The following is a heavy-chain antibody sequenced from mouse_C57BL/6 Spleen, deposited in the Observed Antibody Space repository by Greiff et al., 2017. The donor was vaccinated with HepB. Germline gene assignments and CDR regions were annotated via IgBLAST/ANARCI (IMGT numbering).Heavy chain of an antibody. V-gene: IGHV14-3*01. J-gene: IGHJ2*01. Sequence: EVQLQQSVAELVRPGASVKLSCTASGFNIKNTYMHWVKQRPEQGLEWVGRIDPANGNTKYAPKFQGKATITADTSSNTAYLQLSSLTSEDTAIYYCALGLLGGGYYFDYWGQGTTLTVSS. CDR1: GFNIKNTY. D-gene: IGHD2-10*01. CDR3: ALGLLGGGYYFDY. CDR2: IDPANGNT.